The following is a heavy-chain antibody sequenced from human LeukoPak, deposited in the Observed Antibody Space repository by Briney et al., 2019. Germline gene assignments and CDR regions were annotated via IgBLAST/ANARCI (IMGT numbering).Heavy chain of an antibody. CDR1: GYTFTGYY. V-gene: IGHV1-2*02. Sequence: GASVTVSCKASGYTFTGYYMHWVRQAPGQGLEWMGWIDPNSGGTNYAQKFHGRVTMTRDTSISTAYIELSRLRSDDTAVYYCARDKAFLGYYDTSGYFQQWFDSWGQGTLVTVSS. J-gene: IGHJ5*01. CDR3: ARDKAFLGYYDTSGYFQQWFDS. CDR2: IDPNSGGT. D-gene: IGHD3-22*01.